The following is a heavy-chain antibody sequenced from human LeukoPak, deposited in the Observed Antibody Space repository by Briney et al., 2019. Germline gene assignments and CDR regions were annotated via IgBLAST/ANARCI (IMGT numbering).Heavy chain of an antibody. J-gene: IGHJ4*02. D-gene: IGHD3-9*01. CDR2: INAGNGNT. CDR3: ARGKHYDILTGYPMGYFDY. CDR1: GYTFTSYA. Sequence: ASVKVSSKASGYTFTSYAMHWVRQAPGQRLEWMGWINAGNGNTKYSQKFQGRVTITRDTSASTAYMELSSLRSEDTAVYYCARGKHYDILTGYPMGYFDYWGQGTLVTVSS. V-gene: IGHV1-3*01.